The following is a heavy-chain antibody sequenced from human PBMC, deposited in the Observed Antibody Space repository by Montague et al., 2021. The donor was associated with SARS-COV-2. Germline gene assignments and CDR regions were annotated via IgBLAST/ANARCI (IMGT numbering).Heavy chain of an antibody. V-gene: IGHV3-30-3*01. Sequence: SLRLSCAASGFIFSTYTMHWVRQAPGEGLEWVAVISYDGSNKYYADSVKGRFTVFRDNSKNTLYLQMNSLRPEDTAVYYCARGYGGTYFGAFDIWGRGTMVTVSS. J-gene: IGHJ3*02. CDR2: ISYDGSNK. D-gene: IGHD1-26*01. CDR3: ARGYGGTYFGAFDI. CDR1: GFIFSTYT.